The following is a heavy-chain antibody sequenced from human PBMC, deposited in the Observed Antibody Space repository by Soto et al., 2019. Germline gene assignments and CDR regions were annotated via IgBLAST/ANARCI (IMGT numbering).Heavy chain of an antibody. J-gene: IGHJ5*02. Sequence: SGPTLVNPTQTLTLTCTFSGFSLNTGGVGVGWIRQPPGKALEWLALIYWNDGKRYSPSLKKKLTITKDTSKNQVVLTMTNVDPVDTAPYYCAHAVGIGYYYDTSAYYNWFAPWGQGTLVTVSS. D-gene: IGHD3-22*01. CDR1: GFSLNTGGVG. CDR3: AHAVGIGYYYDTSAYYNWFAP. V-gene: IGHV2-5*01. CDR2: IYWNDGK.